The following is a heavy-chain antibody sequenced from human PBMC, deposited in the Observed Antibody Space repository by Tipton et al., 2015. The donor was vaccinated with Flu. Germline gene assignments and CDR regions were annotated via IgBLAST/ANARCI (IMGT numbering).Heavy chain of an antibody. CDR2: ITSGGST. CDR3: AKVYNFYDSSVSYLTWGPLDY. CDR1: GFTFSNFA. J-gene: IGHJ4*02. V-gene: IGHV3-23*01. Sequence: SLRLSCAASGFTFSNFAMIWVRQAPGKGLEWVSGITSGGSTYYAHSVMGRFTISRDNSNNTLFPQMNSLRAEDTAIYYCAKVYNFYDSSVSYLTWGPLDYWGQGTLVTVSS. D-gene: IGHD3-22*01.